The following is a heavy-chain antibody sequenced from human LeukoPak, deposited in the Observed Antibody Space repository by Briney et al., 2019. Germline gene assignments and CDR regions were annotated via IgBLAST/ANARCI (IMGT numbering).Heavy chain of an antibody. J-gene: IGHJ3*02. D-gene: IGHD2-21*02. CDR3: ARQLAYCGGDCYPDAFDI. V-gene: IGHV3-33*01. Sequence: GGSLRLSCAASGFTFSSYCMHWGRQAPGKGPEGGGGICDDGSNKYYADSVKGRFTISRDNSKNTLYLQMNSLRAEDTAVYYCARQLAYCGGDCYPDAFDIWGQGTMVIVSS. CDR1: GFTFSSYC. CDR2: ICDDGSNK.